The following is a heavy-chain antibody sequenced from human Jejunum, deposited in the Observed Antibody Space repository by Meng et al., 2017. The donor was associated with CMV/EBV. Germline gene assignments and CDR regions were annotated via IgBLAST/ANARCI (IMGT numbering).Heavy chain of an antibody. Sequence: ASRDTLINYPMRWVRQAPGKGLGWVASLSNDGSTKYLADSVRGQFSMSRDISKNTVYLHMNNLRGEDTAVYYCAREKRFTNYFDSWGRGTLVTVSS. CDR3: AREKRFTNYFDS. J-gene: IGHJ4*02. V-gene: IGHV3-30-3*01. CDR2: LSNDGSTK. CDR1: RDTLINYP.